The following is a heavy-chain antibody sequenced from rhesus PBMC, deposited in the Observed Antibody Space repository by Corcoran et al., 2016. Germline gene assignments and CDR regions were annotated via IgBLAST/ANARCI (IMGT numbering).Heavy chain of an antibody. J-gene: IGHJ4*01. CDR2: ITFSGSA. CDR1: GYSISSGYY. V-gene: IGHV4-122*02. D-gene: IGHD5-30*01. Sequence: QVQLQESGPGLVTPSETLSLTCAVSGYSISSGYYWTWIRQPPGKGLEWIGYITFSGSANYNPSLKSRVTISRDTSKNHFSLKLSSVTAADTAMYYCARDFGYSGYSYGVYWGQGVLVTVSS. CDR3: ARDFGYSGYSYGVY.